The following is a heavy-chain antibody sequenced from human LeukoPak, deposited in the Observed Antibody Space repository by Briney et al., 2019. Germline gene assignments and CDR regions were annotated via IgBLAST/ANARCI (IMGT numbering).Heavy chain of an antibody. CDR2: IIPIFGTA. Sequence: ASVKVSCKASGGTFSSYAISWVRQAPGQGLEWMGGIIPIFGTANYAQKFQGRVTITTDESTSTAYMELSSLRSEDTAVYYCARDNYYDSSGYSLGGYWGQGTLVTVSS. D-gene: IGHD3-22*01. J-gene: IGHJ4*02. CDR3: ARDNYYDSSGYSLGGY. CDR1: GGTFSSYA. V-gene: IGHV1-69*05.